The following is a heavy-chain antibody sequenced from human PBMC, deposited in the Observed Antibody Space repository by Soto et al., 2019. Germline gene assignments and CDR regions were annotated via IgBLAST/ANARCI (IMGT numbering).Heavy chain of an antibody. CDR1: GYTLTSYG. D-gene: IGHD5-18*01. V-gene: IGHV1-18*04. J-gene: IGHJ4*02. Sequence: ASVKVSCKASGYTLTSYGISWVRQAPGQGVEWMGWISAYNGNTNYAQKLQGRVTMTTDTSTSTAYMELRSLRSDDKGVYYCARDLVWRIQPWLSGSFDYWGQGTMVTVYS. CDR3: ARDLVWRIQPWLSGSFDY. CDR2: ISAYNGNT.